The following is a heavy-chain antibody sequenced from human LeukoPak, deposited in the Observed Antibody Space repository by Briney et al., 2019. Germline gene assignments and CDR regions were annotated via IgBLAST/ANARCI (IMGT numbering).Heavy chain of an antibody. J-gene: IGHJ4*02. Sequence: SETLSLTCTVSGGSISSSSYYWGWIRQPPGKGLEWIGSIYYSGSTYYNPSLKSRVTISVDTSKNQFSLKLSSVTAADTAVYYCAREYYDILTGYYRPIDYWGQGTLVTVSS. CDR1: GGSISSSSYY. V-gene: IGHV4-39*07. CDR3: AREYYDILTGYYRPIDY. CDR2: IYYSGST. D-gene: IGHD3-9*01.